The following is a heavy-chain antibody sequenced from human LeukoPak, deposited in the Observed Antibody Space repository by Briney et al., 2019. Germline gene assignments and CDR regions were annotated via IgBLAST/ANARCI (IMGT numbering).Heavy chain of an antibody. D-gene: IGHD3-9*01. CDR2: IYYSGST. V-gene: IGHV4-38-2*02. J-gene: IGHJ5*02. Sequence: SETLSLTCTVSGYSISGGYYWGWIRQPPGKGLEWIGSIYYSGSTYYNPSLKSRVTISVDTSKNQFSLKLSSVTAADTAVYYCARHLFRYYDILTGYQNWFDPWGQGTLVIVSS. CDR3: ARHLFRYYDILTGYQNWFDP. CDR1: GYSISGGYY.